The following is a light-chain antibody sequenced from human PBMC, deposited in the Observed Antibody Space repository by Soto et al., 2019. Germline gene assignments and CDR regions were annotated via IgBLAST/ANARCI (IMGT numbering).Light chain of an antibody. CDR1: QSVSSY. J-gene: IGKJ5*01. CDR2: DAS. V-gene: IGKV3-11*01. Sequence: DIVMTQTPANLSVSPGGRATLSCRASQSVSSYLAWYKQKPGQAPRXLSYDASNRATGIPARFSGSGSGTEFTLTISSLEPEDFEVYYCQQRSNWPITFGQGTRLEIK. CDR3: QQRSNWPIT.